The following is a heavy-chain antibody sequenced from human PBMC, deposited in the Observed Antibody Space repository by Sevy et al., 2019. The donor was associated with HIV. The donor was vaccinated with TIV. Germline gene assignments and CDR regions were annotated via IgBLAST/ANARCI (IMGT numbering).Heavy chain of an antibody. CDR2: IWYDGSNK. V-gene: IGHV3-33*01. J-gene: IGHJ6*02. Sequence: GGSLRLSCAASGFTFSSYGMHWVRQAPGKGLEWVAVIWYDGSNKYYADSVKGRFTISRDNSKNTLYLQMNGLRAEDTAVYYCAREGERYCTNGVCYHYGMDVWGQGTTVTVSS. CDR3: AREGERYCTNGVCYHYGMDV. D-gene: IGHD2-8*01. CDR1: GFTFSSYG.